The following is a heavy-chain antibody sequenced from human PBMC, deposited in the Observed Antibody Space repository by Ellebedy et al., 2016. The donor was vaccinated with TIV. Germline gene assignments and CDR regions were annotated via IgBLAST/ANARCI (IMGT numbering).Heavy chain of an antibody. J-gene: IGHJ6*02. D-gene: IGHD3-10*01. CDR3: ARGGDMDV. V-gene: IGHV3-30*01. Sequence: ESVKGRFIISRDNSKNTVYLQMNSLRGADTASYYCARGGDMDVWGQGTTFTFSS.